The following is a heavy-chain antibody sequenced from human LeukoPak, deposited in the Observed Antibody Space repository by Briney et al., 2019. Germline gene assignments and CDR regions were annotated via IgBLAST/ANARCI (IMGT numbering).Heavy chain of an antibody. CDR1: GFTFSDYY. J-gene: IGHJ4*02. CDR2: IRSSGDTI. Sequence: SGGSLRLSCAASGFTFSDYYMSWIRHAPGRGLEWLSYIRSSGDTIYYADSVKGRYTISRDNARNSLYLQMNSLRAEDTAVYYCARDRASRNYYRTLKFDYWGQGTLVSVSS. CDR3: ARDRASRNYYRTLKFDY. V-gene: IGHV3-11*01. D-gene: IGHD1-26*01.